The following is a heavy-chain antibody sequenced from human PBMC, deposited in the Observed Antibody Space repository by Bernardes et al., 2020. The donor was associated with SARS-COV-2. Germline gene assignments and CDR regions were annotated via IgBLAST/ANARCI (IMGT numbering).Heavy chain of an antibody. V-gene: IGHV1-24*01. J-gene: IGHJ6*02. Sequence: ASVKVSCMVSGYTLTELSMHWVRQAPGKGLEWMGGFDPEDGETIYAQKFQGRVTMTEDTSTDTAYMELSSLRSEDTAVYYCATSWPLRLGGLSHPVYYYYYGMDVWGQGTTVTVSS. CDR2: FDPEDGET. CDR3: ATSWPLRLGGLSHPVYYYYYGMDV. D-gene: IGHD3-16*02. CDR1: GYTLTELS.